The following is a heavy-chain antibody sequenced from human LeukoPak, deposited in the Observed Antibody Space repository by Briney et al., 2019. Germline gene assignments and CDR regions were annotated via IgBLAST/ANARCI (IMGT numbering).Heavy chain of an antibody. Sequence: GASVKVSCKASGYTLTDYGVNWVRQAPGQGLEWLGWISLKYGNIEYAQKFEARVTLTTDTSTNTVSMELSRPASDDTAIYYCARGRYDFSSGYFDYYYYMDVWGKGTTVTVSS. CDR2: ISLKYGNI. D-gene: IGHD3-3*01. CDR3: ARGRYDFSSGYFDYYYYMDV. V-gene: IGHV1-18*01. CDR1: GYTLTDYG. J-gene: IGHJ6*03.